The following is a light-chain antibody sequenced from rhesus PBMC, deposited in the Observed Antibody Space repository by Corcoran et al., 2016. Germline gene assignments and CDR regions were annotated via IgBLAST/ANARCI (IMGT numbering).Light chain of an antibody. CDR2: NVN. V-gene: IGLV2S9*01. J-gene: IGLJ6*01. CDR3: CSYRSGSTFV. CDR1: GNDVGGYND. Sequence: QPALTQPRSESNSLGQSVAISCPGTGNDVGGYNDVSWYQQHSGAAPKLLIYNVNKRPSGVSDRFSGSKAADTASLTISGLQAEDEADYYCCSYRSGSTFVFGSGTRLTVL.